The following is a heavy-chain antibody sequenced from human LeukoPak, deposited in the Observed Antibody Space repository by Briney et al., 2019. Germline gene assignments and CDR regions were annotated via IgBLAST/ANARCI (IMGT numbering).Heavy chain of an antibody. CDR3: AKSRREYDFWSVYLDY. CDR2: ISGDGGST. J-gene: IGHJ4*02. CDR1: GFTFDDYA. V-gene: IGHV3-43*02. D-gene: IGHD3-3*01. Sequence: GGSLRLSCAASGFTFDDYAMHWVRQAPGKGLEWVSLISGDGGSTYYADSVKGRFTISRDNSKNSLYLQMNSLRTEDTALYYCAKSRREYDFWSVYLDYWGQGTLVTVSS.